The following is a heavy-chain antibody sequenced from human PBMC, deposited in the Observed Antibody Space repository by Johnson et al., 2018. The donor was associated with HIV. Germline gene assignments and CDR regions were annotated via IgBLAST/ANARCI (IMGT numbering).Heavy chain of an antibody. V-gene: IGHV3-9*01. D-gene: IGHD6-6*01. CDR2: ISWNSGSI. CDR1: GFTVSSNY. Sequence: QLVESGGGLVQPGGSLRLSCAASGFTVSSNYMSWVRQAPGKGLEWVSGISWNSGSIGYADSVKGRFTISRDNAKNSLYLQMNSLRAEDTALYYCAKGIAARPPGDAFDIWGQGTKVTVSS. J-gene: IGHJ3*02. CDR3: AKGIAARPPGDAFDI.